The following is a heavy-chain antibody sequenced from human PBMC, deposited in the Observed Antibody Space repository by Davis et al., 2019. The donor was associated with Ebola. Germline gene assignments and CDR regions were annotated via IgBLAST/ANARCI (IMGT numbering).Heavy chain of an antibody. Sequence: GGSLRLSCAASGLIVSSNYMSWVRQAPGKGLEWVAVIYAVGTTYYADSVKGRFSISRDNSKNTLYLQMNSLRAEDTAVYYCARPMYYYDSSGPWDYWGQGTLVTVSS. D-gene: IGHD3-22*01. V-gene: IGHV3-66*01. CDR3: ARPMYYYDSSGPWDY. CDR1: GLIVSSNY. J-gene: IGHJ4*02. CDR2: IYAVGTT.